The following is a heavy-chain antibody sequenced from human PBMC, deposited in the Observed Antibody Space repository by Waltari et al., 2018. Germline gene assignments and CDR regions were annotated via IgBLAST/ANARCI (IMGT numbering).Heavy chain of an antibody. CDR1: GGSFSGYY. CDR3: ASRVALRYFDWLSQRGYYGMDV. V-gene: IGHV4-34*01. J-gene: IGHJ6*02. D-gene: IGHD3-9*01. Sequence: QVQLQQWGAGLLKPSETLSLTCAVYGGSFSGYYWSWLRQPPGKGLEWMGEINHSGSTNYNPSLKSRVTISVDTSKNQFSLKLSSVTAADTAVYYCASRVALRYFDWLSQRGYYGMDVWGQGTTVTVSS. CDR2: INHSGST.